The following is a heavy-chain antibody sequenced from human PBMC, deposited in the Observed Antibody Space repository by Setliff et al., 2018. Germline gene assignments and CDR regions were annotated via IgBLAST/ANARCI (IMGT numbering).Heavy chain of an antibody. CDR3: VRDSRITVLGVYNYHYMYV. Sequence: GGSLRLSCAASGFTFNNYAMRWVRQAPGKRLEWVSVVYRGGSTTFYADSVKGRFTISRDDSKNTLYLQMNSLTVDDTAVYYCVRDSRITVLGVYNYHYMYVWGRGTTVTVSS. D-gene: IGHD3-3*01. CDR1: GFTFNNYA. CDR2: VYRGGSTT. J-gene: IGHJ6*03. V-gene: IGHV3-23*03.